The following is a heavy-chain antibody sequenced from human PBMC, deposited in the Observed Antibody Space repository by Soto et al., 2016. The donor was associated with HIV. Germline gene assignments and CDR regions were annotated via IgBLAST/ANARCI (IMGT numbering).Heavy chain of an antibody. Sequence: QVQLQESGPRLVKPSETLSLTCAVSGGSVSRGIYYWSWIRQPPGKGLEWIGYIYHSGSSYYNPSLKSRLTISLDTSKNQFSLNLKSVTAADTAIYYCARENDHDTFDIWAKGQWSPSLQ. CDR1: GGSVSRGIYY. V-gene: IGHV4-61*01. J-gene: IGHJ3*02. CDR3: ARENDHDTFDI. CDR2: IYHSGSS.